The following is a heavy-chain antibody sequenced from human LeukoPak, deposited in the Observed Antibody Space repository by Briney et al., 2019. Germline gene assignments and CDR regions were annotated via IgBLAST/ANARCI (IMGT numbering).Heavy chain of an antibody. V-gene: IGHV3-33*01. J-gene: IGHJ4*02. CDR3: ARAGYNSGWYEY. CDR1: GFTFSIYG. Sequence: PGGSLRLSCAASGFTFSIYGMHWVRPAPGKGLEFVAGIWEDGTNLHYPDSVMGGFTISRDNSKNTLYLQMNSLSAEDTAVYFCARAGYNSGWYEYWGQGTLVTVSS. CDR2: IWEDGTNL. D-gene: IGHD6-19*01.